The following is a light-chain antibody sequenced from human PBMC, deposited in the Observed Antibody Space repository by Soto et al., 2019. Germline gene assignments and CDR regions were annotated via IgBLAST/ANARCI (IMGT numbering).Light chain of an antibody. CDR3: QAWDYSTAYYV. V-gene: IGLV3-1*01. CDR1: KLGEKY. Sequence: SYELTQPPSVSVSPGQTASITCSGDKLGEKYACWYQQKPGQSPVLVIYQDTKRPSGIPERFSGSNSGNTATLTISGTQAMDEADYYCQAWDYSTAYYVFGPGTKLTDL. CDR2: QDT. J-gene: IGLJ1*01.